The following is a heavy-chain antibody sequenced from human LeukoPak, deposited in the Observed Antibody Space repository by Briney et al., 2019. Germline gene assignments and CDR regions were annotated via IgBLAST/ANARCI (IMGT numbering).Heavy chain of an antibody. Sequence: PGGSLRLSCAASGFTFSDYYMSWIRQAPGKGLEWVANIKQDGSEKYYVDSVKGRFTISRDNAKNSLYLQMNSLRAEDTAVYYCASGVTTVTSPYYFDYWGQGTLVTVSS. V-gene: IGHV3-7*01. CDR1: GFTFSDYY. J-gene: IGHJ4*02. CDR2: IKQDGSEK. CDR3: ASGVTTVTSPYYFDY. D-gene: IGHD4-11*01.